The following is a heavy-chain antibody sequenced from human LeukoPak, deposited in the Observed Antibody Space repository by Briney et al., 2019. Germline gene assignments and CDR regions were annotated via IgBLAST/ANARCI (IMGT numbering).Heavy chain of an antibody. D-gene: IGHD6-13*01. CDR2: IYPGDSDT. V-gene: IGHV5-51*01. J-gene: IGHJ6*03. Sequence: GESLKISCKGSGYSFTIYWIGWVRQMPGKGLEWMGIIYPGDSDTRYSPSFQGQVTISADKSISTACLQWSSLKASDTAMYYCARRRIAAAGTIVFDTYYYYMDVWGKGTTVTVSS. CDR1: GYSFTIYW. CDR3: ARRRIAAAGTIVFDTYYYYMDV.